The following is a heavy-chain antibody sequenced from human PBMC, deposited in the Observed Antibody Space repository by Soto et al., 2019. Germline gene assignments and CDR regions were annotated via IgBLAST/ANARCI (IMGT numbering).Heavy chain of an antibody. CDR3: ARDYSLDFWSGPQYYFDY. V-gene: IGHV3-7*01. Sequence: GGSLRVSWAASGFTFSSYWMSWVRQAPGKGLEWVANIKQDGSEKYYVDSVKGRFTISRDNAKNSLYLQMNSLRAEDTAVYYCARDYSLDFWSGPQYYFDYWGQGTLVTVSS. D-gene: IGHD3-3*01. CDR1: GFTFSSYW. CDR2: IKQDGSEK. J-gene: IGHJ4*02.